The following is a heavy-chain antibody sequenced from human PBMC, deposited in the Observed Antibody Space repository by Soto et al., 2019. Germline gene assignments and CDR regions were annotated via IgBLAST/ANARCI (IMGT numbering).Heavy chain of an antibody. CDR3: ARALRYFDWLGYFDY. Sequence: GASVKVSCMASGYTLTSYVISWVRQAPGQGLEWMGWISAYNGNTNYAQKLQGRVTMTTDTSTSTAYMELRSLRSDDTAVYYCARALRYFDWLGYFDYWGQGTLVTVSS. CDR2: ISAYNGNT. D-gene: IGHD3-9*01. CDR1: GYTLTSYV. V-gene: IGHV1-18*01. J-gene: IGHJ4*02.